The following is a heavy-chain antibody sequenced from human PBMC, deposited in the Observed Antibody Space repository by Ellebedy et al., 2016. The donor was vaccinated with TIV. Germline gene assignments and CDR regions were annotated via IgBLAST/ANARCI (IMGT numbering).Heavy chain of an antibody. CDR3: ARNLWFGLGHYYYGMDV. Sequence: PGGSLRLSCAASGFTFSSYSMNWVRQAPGKGLEWVSYISSSSSTIYYADSVKGRFTISRDNSKNTLYLQMNSLRAEDTAVYYCARNLWFGLGHYYYGMDVWGQGTTVTVSS. CDR1: GFTFSSYS. CDR2: ISSSSSTI. V-gene: IGHV3-48*01. D-gene: IGHD3-10*01. J-gene: IGHJ6*02.